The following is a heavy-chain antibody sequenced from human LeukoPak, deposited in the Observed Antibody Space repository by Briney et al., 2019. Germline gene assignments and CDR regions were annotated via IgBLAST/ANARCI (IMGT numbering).Heavy chain of an antibody. CDR2: ISYDGSNK. CDR3: ARGKREVLNTRVFDY. V-gene: IGHV3-30*03. CDR1: GFTFSSYG. D-gene: IGHD1-26*01. Sequence: GGSLRLSCAASGFTFSSYGMHWVRQAPGKGLEWVAVISYDGSNKYYADSVKGRFTISRDNSKNTLYLQMNSLRAEDTAVYYCARGKREVLNTRVFDYWGQGTLVTVSS. J-gene: IGHJ4*02.